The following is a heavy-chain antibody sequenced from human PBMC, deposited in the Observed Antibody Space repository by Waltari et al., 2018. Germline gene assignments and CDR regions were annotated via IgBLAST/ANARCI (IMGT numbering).Heavy chain of an antibody. V-gene: IGHV4-38-2*01. Sequence: QVQLQESGPGLVKPSETLSLTCVVSGYSISSDYWGGWSRQPPGKGLEWIGSIHYGGTTYFNPSLKSRVTMSVDTSKNQFSMKLSSVTAADTAVYYCARGYTTTWYGVGFWGQGTLVTVSS. D-gene: IGHD6-13*01. CDR1: GYSISSDYW. CDR3: ARGYTTTWYGVGF. CDR2: IHYGGTT. J-gene: IGHJ4*02.